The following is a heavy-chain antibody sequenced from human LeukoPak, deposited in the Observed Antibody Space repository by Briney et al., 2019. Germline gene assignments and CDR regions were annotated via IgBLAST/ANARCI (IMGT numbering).Heavy chain of an antibody. V-gene: IGHV4-34*01. CDR3: ARGGYSYVDY. D-gene: IGHD5-18*01. Sequence: SETLSLTCAVYGGSFSGYYWSWIRQPPGKGLEWIGEINHSGSTNYNPSLKSRVTISVDTSKNQFSLKLSSVTAVDTAVYYCARGGYSYVDYWGQGTLVTVSS. CDR1: GGSFSGYY. J-gene: IGHJ4*02. CDR2: INHSGST.